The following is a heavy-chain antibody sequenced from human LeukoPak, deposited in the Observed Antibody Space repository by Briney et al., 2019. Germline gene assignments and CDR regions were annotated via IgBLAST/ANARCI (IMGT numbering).Heavy chain of an antibody. CDR3: AKDRDIILTGHGMDV. D-gene: IGHD3-9*01. J-gene: IGHJ6*02. V-gene: IGHV3-23*01. CDR1: GFTYSRYA. CDR2: IGGLGEST. Sequence: GSLILSSEASGFTYSRYAMTWVRQAPGKGLEWVSTIGGLGESTNYGDSVKGRFTISRDNSKNTLYLQMNNLRAEDTAVYYCAKDRDIILTGHGMDVWGQGTTVTVSS.